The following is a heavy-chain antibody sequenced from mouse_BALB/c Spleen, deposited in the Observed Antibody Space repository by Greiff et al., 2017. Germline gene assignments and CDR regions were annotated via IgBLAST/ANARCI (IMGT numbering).Heavy chain of an antibody. V-gene: IGHV1-7*01. Sequence: VQLQESGAELAKPGASVKMSCKASGYTFTSYWMHWVKQRPGQGLEWIGYINPSTGYTEYNQKFKDKATLTADKSSSTAYMQLSSLTSEDSAVYYCARGEFPARAKASWFAYWGQGTLVTVSA. CDR1: GYTFTSYW. CDR2: INPSTGYT. CDR3: ARGEFPARAKASWFAY. J-gene: IGHJ3*01. D-gene: IGHD3-1*01.